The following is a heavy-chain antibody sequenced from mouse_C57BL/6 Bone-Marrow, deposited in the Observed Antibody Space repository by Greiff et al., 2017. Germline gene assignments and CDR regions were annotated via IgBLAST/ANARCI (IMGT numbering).Heavy chain of an antibody. J-gene: IGHJ4*01. Sequence: VQLQESGAELVKPGASVKLSCKASGYTFTEYTIHWVKQRSGQGLEWIGWFYPGSGSIKYNEKFKDKATLTADKSSSTVYMELSGLTSEDSAVYFCARHEEGLRLRGYAMDYWGQGTSVTVSS. V-gene: IGHV1-62-2*01. CDR2: FYPGSGSI. CDR3: ARHEEGLRLRGYAMDY. D-gene: IGHD3-2*02. CDR1: GYTFTEYT.